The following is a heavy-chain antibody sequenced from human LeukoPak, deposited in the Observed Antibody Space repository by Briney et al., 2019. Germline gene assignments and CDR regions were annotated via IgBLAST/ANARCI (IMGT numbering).Heavy chain of an antibody. V-gene: IGHV1-2*02. J-gene: IGHJ4*02. CDR1: GYTFIGYY. CDR2: IDPDSGGT. Sequence: ASVKVSCKTSGYTFIGYYLHWVRQAPGQRPEWMGRIDPDSGGTHYGQKFQGRVTVTRDTSITTVYMELSGLTSDDTAVYYCARVPGPYTTSRFDFWGQGTLVTVSS. CDR3: ARVPGPYTTSRFDF. D-gene: IGHD2-2*02.